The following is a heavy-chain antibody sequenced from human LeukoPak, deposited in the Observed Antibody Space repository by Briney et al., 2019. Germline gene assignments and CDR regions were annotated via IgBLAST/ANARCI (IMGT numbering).Heavy chain of an antibody. CDR1: GGSFSGYY. V-gene: IGHV4-34*01. J-gene: IGHJ4*02. D-gene: IGHD4-17*01. Sequence: SQTLSLTCAVYGGSFSGYYWSWIRQPPGKGLEWIGEINHSGSTNYNPSLKSRVTISVDTSKNQFSLKLSSVTAADTAVYYCARGHDEYGDYYFDYWGQGTLVTVSS. CDR2: INHSGST. CDR3: ARGHDEYGDYYFDY.